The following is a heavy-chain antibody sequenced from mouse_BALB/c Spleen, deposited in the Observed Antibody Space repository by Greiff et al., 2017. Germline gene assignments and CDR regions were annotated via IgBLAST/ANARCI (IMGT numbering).Heavy chain of an antibody. Sequence: EVKLMESGGGLVKPGGSLKLSCAASGFTFSSYAMSWVRQTPEKRLEWVASISSGGSTYYPDSVKGRFTISRDNARNILYLQMSSLRSEDTAMYYCARGIQATVVDTYAMDYWGQGTSVTVSS. CDR1: GFTFSSYA. CDR3: ARGIQATVVDTYAMDY. D-gene: IGHD1-1*01. V-gene: IGHV5-6-5*01. J-gene: IGHJ4*01. CDR2: ISSGGST.